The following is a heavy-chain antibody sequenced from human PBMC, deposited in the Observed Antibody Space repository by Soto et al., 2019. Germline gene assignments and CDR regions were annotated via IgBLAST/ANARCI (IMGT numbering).Heavy chain of an antibody. J-gene: IGHJ6*02. CDR2: INHSGPI. V-gene: IGHV4-34*01. D-gene: IGHD2-21*02. CDR3: ARADRTLVTYYRMDV. CDR1: GGALSGCC. Sequence: SETRCVTGGVYGGALSGCCLAWSRQPPGKGLEWIGEINHSGPINLNPSLKSRLTISLDTSKKHFSLKLSSVTDADTAAYYCARADRTLVTYYRMDVWGQGTTVT.